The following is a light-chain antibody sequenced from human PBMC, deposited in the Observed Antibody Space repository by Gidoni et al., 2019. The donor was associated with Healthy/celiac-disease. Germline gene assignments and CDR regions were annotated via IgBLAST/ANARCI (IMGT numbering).Light chain of an antibody. CDR2: DAS. CDR3: QQRSNWPLT. J-gene: IGKJ4*01. V-gene: IGKV3-11*01. CDR1: QIVSSY. Sequence: ELVLTQSPATLSLSPGERATLYSRAIQIVSSYLVWYQHKPGQAPRLLLYDASNRATGIPARCSGSWSGTDFTLTSSSLEPEDFAVYYCQQRSNWPLTFGGGTKVEIK.